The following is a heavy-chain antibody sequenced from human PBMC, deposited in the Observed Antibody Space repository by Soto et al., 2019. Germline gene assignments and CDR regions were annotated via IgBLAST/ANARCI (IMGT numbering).Heavy chain of an antibody. D-gene: IGHD2-15*01. CDR3: ARDLTEEVVVAATGLAY. CDR2: IIPIFGTA. J-gene: IGHJ4*02. V-gene: IGHV1-69*01. Sequence: QVQLVQSGAEVKKPGSSVKVSCKASGGTFSSYAISWVRQAPGQGLEWMGGIIPIFGTANYAQKFQGRVTITADESKSTAYMELSGLRSEDTAVYYCARDLTEEVVVAATGLAYWGQGTLVTVSS. CDR1: GGTFSSYA.